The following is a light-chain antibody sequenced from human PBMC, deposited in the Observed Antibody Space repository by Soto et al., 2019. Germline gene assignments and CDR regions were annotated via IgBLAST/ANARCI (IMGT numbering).Light chain of an antibody. CDR3: CSYAGSYPL. J-gene: IGLJ2*01. CDR2: DVS. Sequence: QSVLTQPRSVSGSPGQSVTISCTGTSSDVGGYNYVSWYQQHPGKAPKLIIYDVSKRPSGVPDRFSGSKSGNTASLTISGLQAEDEADYYCCSYAGSYPLFGGGTKLTVL. V-gene: IGLV2-11*01. CDR1: SSDVGGYNY.